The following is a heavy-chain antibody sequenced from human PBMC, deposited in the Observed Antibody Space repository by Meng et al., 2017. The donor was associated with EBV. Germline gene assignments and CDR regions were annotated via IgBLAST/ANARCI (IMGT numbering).Heavy chain of an antibody. CDR3: ARGLICSSWYSCWFDP. D-gene: IGHD6-13*01. J-gene: IGHJ5*02. V-gene: IGHV1-8*01. Sequence: QVQLVQSGAEVKKPGSSVKVCWEASGYTFTGYDINWVRQANGQGLEWMGWMNPNSGNTGYAQKFQGRVTMTRNTSISTDYMELSSLRSEDTAVYYCARGLICSSWYSCWFDPWGQGTLVTVSS. CDR2: MNPNSGNT. CDR1: GYTFTGYD.